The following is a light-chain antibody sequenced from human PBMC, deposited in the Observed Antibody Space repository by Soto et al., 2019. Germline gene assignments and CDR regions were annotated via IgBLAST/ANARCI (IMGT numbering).Light chain of an antibody. CDR1: QGISSL. V-gene: IGKV1-12*01. J-gene: IGKJ4*01. CDR3: PQANSFPLT. CDR2: TAS. Sequence: DIQMTQSPSSVSASVGDRVTITCRASQGISSLLAWYQQKPGKAPNLLIHTASSLQSGVPSRFSGSGSGTDFPLTISSLQPEDFATYYCPQANSFPLTFGGGTKVEIK.